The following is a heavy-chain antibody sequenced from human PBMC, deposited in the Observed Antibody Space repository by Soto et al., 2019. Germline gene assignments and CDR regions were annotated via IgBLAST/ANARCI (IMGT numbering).Heavy chain of an antibody. V-gene: IGHV3-23*01. CDR2: ISGSGGST. Sequence: EVQLLESGGGLVQPGGSLRLSCAASGFTFSSYARSWVRQAPGKGLEWVSAISGSGGSTYYADSVKGRFTISRDNSKNTLYLQMNRLRAEDTAVYYCAKDSRLGDSWYGYWGQGTLVTVSS. J-gene: IGHJ4*02. CDR1: GFTFSSYA. CDR3: AKDSRLGDSWYGY. D-gene: IGHD6-13*01.